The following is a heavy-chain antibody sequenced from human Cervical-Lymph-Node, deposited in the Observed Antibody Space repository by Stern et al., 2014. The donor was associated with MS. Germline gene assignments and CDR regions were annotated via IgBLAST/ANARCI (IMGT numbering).Heavy chain of an antibody. CDR3: ARVPSGWQAGFDY. Sequence: VQLVESGGGVVQPERSLRLSCAASGFDFRVYGMHWVRQTPGQGLEWVAVIWFDGSNKNYADSVKGRFTISRDNSKNTLYLQMNSLRAADTAVYYCARVPSGWQAGFDYWGQGTLVTVSS. V-gene: IGHV3-33*01. CDR2: IWFDGSNK. J-gene: IGHJ4*02. CDR1: GFDFRVYG. D-gene: IGHD6-19*01.